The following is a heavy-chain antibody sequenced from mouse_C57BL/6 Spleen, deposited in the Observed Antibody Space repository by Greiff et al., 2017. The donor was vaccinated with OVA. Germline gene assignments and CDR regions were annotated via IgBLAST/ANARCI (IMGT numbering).Heavy chain of an antibody. J-gene: IGHJ2*01. CDR3: ARKGRVSTMVTTGFDY. CDR1: GYTFTSYW. CDR2: IYPGSGST. Sequence: QVHVKQPGAELVKPGASVKMSCKASGYTFTSYWITWVKQRPGQGLEWIGDIYPGSGSTNYNEKFKSKATLTVDTSSSTAYMQLSSLTSEDSAVYYCARKGRVSTMVTTGFDYWGQGTTLTVSS. V-gene: IGHV1-55*01. D-gene: IGHD2-2*01.